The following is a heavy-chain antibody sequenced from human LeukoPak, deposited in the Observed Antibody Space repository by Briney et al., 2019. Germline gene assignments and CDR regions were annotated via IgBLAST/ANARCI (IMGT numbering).Heavy chain of an antibody. CDR1: GYTFTSYD. D-gene: IGHD5-24*01. J-gene: IGHJ5*01. CDR2: MNPNSGNT. Sequence: ASVKVSCKASGYTFTSYDINWVRQATGQGLEWMGWMNPNSGNTGYAQKFQVRVTMTRNTSISTAYMELSSLRSEDTAVYYCSRGLEMATILAGNFDYLGQGTLGNVSS. V-gene: IGHV1-8*01. CDR3: SRGLEMATILAGNFDY.